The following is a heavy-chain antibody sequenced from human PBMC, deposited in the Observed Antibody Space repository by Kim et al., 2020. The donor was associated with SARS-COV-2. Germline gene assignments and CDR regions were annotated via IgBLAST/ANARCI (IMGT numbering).Heavy chain of an antibody. D-gene: IGHD4-4*01. Sequence: PGQGRCTISRDKSKNTLYLQMNSLRADDTAVYYCAKRLSTASGNYYFDLWGRVTLVTVSS. CDR3: AKRLSTASGNYYFDL. V-gene: IGHV3-23*01. J-gene: IGHJ2*01.